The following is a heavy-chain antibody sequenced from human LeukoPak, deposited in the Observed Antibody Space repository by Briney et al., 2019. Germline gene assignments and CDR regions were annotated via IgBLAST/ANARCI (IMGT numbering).Heavy chain of an antibody. Sequence: PGGSLRLSCAVSGFTFSNHGMNWVRQAPGKGLEWVSDISPRGDITYYADSVKGRFTISRDNSKNTLYLEVISLTAEDTAVYYCAKDDAWLRFGEWSQGTLVTVSS. V-gene: IGHV3-23*01. CDR2: ISPRGDIT. D-gene: IGHD3-10*01. J-gene: IGHJ4*02. CDR1: GFTFSNHG. CDR3: AKDDAWLRFGE.